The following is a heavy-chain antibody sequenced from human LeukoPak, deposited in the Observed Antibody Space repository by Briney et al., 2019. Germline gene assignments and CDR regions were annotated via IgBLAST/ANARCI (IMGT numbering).Heavy chain of an antibody. CDR2: IQSKTDGGTT. CDR3: TTDVGAGRDFDY. D-gene: IGHD6-19*01. V-gene: IGHV3-15*01. CDR1: GFSGFTFNNAW. J-gene: IGHJ4*02. Sequence: GGSLRLSCAASGFSGFTFNNAWMSWVRQAPGKGLEWVGRIQSKTDGGTTDYAAPVKGRFTISRDDSKNTLYLQMNSLKTEDTAVYYCTTDVGAGRDFDYWGQGTVVTVSS.